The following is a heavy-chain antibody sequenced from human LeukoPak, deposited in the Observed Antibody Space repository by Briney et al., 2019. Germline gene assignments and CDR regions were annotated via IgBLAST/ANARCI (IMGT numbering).Heavy chain of an antibody. D-gene: IGHD3-10*01. J-gene: IGHJ4*02. Sequence: PGEALKISCKGSGYSFTSYWIGGVRQMPGKGLEWRGIIYPGDFDTRYSPSFQGQVTSSADKSISTAYLQWSSLKASDTAMYYGARQEGGSGSPIDYWGQGTLVAVSS. CDR2: IYPGDFDT. CDR1: GYSFTSYW. V-gene: IGHV5-51*01. CDR3: ARQEGGSGSPIDY.